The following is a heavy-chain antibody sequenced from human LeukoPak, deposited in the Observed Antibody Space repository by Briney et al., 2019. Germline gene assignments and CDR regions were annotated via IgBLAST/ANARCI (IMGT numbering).Heavy chain of an antibody. CDR3: ARECYGSGYYFDY. CDR1: GGSFSGYY. V-gene: IGHV4-34*01. D-gene: IGHD3-10*01. J-gene: IGHJ4*02. Sequence: PSETLSLTCAVYGGSFSGYYWSWIRQPPGKGLEWIGEINHSGSTNYNPSLKSRVTISVDTSKNQFSLKLSSVTAADTAVYYCARECYGSGYYFDYWGQGTLVTVSS. CDR2: INHSGST.